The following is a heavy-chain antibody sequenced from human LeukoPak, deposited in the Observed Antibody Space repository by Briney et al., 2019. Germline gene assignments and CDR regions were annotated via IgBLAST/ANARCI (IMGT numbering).Heavy chain of an antibody. Sequence: GGSLRLSCEGSAFIFSGHWMNWVRQTPGKGLEWVASIKEDGSERQYVDSVKGRFSISRDNTKGSLFLQLNSLRAEDTAVYYCARDPGVGATQNFDYWGQGTLVTVSS. V-gene: IGHV3-7*03. CDR1: AFIFSGHW. J-gene: IGHJ4*02. D-gene: IGHD1-26*01. CDR3: ARDPGVGATQNFDY. CDR2: IKEDGSER.